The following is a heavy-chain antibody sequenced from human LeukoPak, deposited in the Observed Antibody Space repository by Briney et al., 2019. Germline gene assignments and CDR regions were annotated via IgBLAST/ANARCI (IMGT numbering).Heavy chain of an antibody. D-gene: IGHD2-15*01. V-gene: IGHV3-23*01. J-gene: IGHJ4*02. CDR3: AKQACSGGSCYFDY. CDR2: ISGGGGST. Sequence: GGSLRLSCAASGFTFSSYAMSWVRQAPGKGLEWVSAISGGGGSTYYADSVKGRFTISRDNSKNTLYLQMNSLRADDTAVYYCAKQACSGGSCYFDYWGQGTLVTVSS. CDR1: GFTFSSYA.